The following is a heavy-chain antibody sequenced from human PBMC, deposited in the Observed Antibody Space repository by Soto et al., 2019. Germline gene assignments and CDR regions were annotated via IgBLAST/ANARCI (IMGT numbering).Heavy chain of an antibody. CDR1: GFTSSKYA. J-gene: IGHJ4*02. CDR3: AKDDVSGDGLWLVSD. V-gene: IGHV3-23*01. CDR2: ITGSGLTI. D-gene: IGHD2-21*02. Sequence: GGSLRLSCAASGFTSSKYAMIWVRQAPGKGQEWVSGITGSGLTIEHSASVKGRFTISRDNSKNTVYLQMNSLRAEDTAIYYCAKDDVSGDGLWLVSDWGQGTPVTVSS.